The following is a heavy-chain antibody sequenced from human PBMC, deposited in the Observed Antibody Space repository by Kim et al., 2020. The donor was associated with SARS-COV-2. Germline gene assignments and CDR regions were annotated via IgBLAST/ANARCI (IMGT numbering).Heavy chain of an antibody. V-gene: IGHV4-31*03. Sequence: SETLSLTCTVSGGSISSGGYYWSWIRQHPGKGLEWIGYIYYSGSTYYNPSLKSRVTISVDTSKNQFSLKLSSVTAADTAVYYCARSGAMIGLPFDYWGQGTLVTVSS. J-gene: IGHJ4*02. CDR3: ARSGAMIGLPFDY. CDR1: GGSISSGGYY. CDR2: IYYSGST. D-gene: IGHD1-26*01.